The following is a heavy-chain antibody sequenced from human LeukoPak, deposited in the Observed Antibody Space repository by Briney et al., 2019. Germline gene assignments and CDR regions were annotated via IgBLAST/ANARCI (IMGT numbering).Heavy chain of an antibody. CDR1: GFTVSSYY. Sequence: GGSLRLSCAASGFTVSSYYMSWVRQAPGKGLEWVSVIYSGGSTYYADSGKGRFTISTDNSKNTLYLPMNSLRAEETAVEYCARGSRSWLGNLDYWGQGTLVTVSS. J-gene: IGHJ4*02. D-gene: IGHD6-13*01. CDR3: ARGSRSWLGNLDY. CDR2: IYSGGST. V-gene: IGHV3-53*01.